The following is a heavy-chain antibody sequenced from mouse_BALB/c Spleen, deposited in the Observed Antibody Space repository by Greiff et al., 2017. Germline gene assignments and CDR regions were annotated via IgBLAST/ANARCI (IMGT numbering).Heavy chain of an antibody. Sequence: QVHVKQSGAELAKPGASVKMSCMASGYTFTSYWMHWVKQRPGQGLEWIGYINPSTGYTEYNQKFKDKATLTADKSSSTAYMQLSSLTSEDSAVYYCARSGYGNYDYWGQGTTLTVSS. D-gene: IGHD2-10*02. V-gene: IGHV1-7*01. CDR2: INPSTGYT. CDR3: ARSGYGNYDY. CDR1: GYTFTSYW. J-gene: IGHJ2*01.